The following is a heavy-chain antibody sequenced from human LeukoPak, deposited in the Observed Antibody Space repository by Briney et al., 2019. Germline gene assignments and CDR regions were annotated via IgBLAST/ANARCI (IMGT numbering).Heavy chain of an antibody. CDR1: GFTFDDYA. J-gene: IGHJ4*02. Sequence: GGSLRLSCAASGFTFDDYAMHWVRQAPGKGLEWVSVINSGGNTYYADSVKGRFTISRDNSKNTLYLQMNSLRAEDSAVYYCARDLAYYASGKQNYWGQGTLVTVSS. CDR2: INSGGNT. D-gene: IGHD3-10*01. CDR3: ARDLAYYASGKQNY. V-gene: IGHV3-66*01.